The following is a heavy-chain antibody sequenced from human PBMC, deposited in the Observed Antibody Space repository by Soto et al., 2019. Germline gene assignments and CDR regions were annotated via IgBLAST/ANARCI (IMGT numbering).Heavy chain of an antibody. CDR3: ARYKGLIVDS. D-gene: IGHD3-22*01. V-gene: IGHV4-39*01. Sequence: SETLSLTCTVSGGSISSDSYYWGWILQSPKKGLEWIASISYSGSTYYNPTLKSRLIISVDTSKNQFSLKLSSVTAADTAVYYCARYKGLIVDSWGRGTLVTVSS. J-gene: IGHJ4*02. CDR1: GGSISSDSYY. CDR2: ISYSGST.